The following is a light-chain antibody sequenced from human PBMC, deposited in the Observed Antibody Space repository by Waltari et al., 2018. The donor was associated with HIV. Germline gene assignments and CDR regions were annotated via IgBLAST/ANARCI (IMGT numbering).Light chain of an antibody. V-gene: IGLV3-19*01. J-gene: IGLJ1*01. CDR3: KTRDRSGNLYI. CDR2: GKN. Sequence: SSELTQDPSVSVALGQTVKITCKGDNLRTYYASWYQQKPGQAPVLVSDGKNKRPSEFSDRFASAASRNTAALTITGAQSEDEADYYCKTRDRSGNLYIFGTGTTVTVL. CDR1: NLRTYY.